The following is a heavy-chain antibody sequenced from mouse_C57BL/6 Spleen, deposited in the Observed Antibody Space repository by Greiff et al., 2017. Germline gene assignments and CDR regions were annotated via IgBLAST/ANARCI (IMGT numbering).Heavy chain of an antibody. J-gene: IGHJ1*03. Sequence: QVQLKQSGAELVRPGASVTLSCKASGYTFTDYEMHWVKQTPVHGLEWIGAIDPETGGTAYNQKFKGKAILTADKSSSTAYMELRSLTSEDSAVYYCTRRYYGSQFYWYFDVWGTGTTVTVSS. V-gene: IGHV1-15*01. CDR2: IDPETGGT. CDR3: TRRYYGSQFYWYFDV. CDR1: GYTFTDYE. D-gene: IGHD1-1*01.